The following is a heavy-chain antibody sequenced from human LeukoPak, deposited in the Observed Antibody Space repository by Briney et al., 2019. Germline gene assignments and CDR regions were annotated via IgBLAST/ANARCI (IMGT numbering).Heavy chain of an antibody. D-gene: IGHD1-1*01. J-gene: IGHJ3*02. CDR3: VRKGLLQSPDAFDI. CDR2: IKSDGREQ. V-gene: IGHV3-7*01. CDR1: GGSISSYY. Sequence: PSETLSLTCTVSGGSISSYYWSWIRQPPGKGLEWVANIKSDGREQYYVDSVKGRFAIFRDSAQRSLYLQMNSLRVEDTAVYYCVRKGLLQSPDAFDIWGQGTMVTVSS.